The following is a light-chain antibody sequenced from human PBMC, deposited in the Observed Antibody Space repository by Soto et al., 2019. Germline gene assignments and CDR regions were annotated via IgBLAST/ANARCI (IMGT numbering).Light chain of an antibody. J-gene: IGKJ1*01. CDR2: KTS. Sequence: DIHMTQFPSTLSASVGDRVTITCRASQSISVWLAWYQQKPGKAPNLLIYKTSSLETGVPSRFSVSGSVTEFTLTISRLQSDDFATYYCQHYNDYSWTFGQGTKVEIK. CDR3: QHYNDYSWT. CDR1: QSISVW. V-gene: IGKV1-5*03.